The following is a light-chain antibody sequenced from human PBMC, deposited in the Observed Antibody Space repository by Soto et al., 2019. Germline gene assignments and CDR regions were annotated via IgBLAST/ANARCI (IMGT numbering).Light chain of an antibody. V-gene: IGLV1-44*01. Sequence: QSVLTQPPSASGTPGQRVTISCSGSSSNIGSNTVNWYQQLPGTAPKLLIYSNNQRPSGVPDRFSGSKSGTSASLAISGLRSGDAADYYCAAWDDSLNNYVFGTGSKVTVL. J-gene: IGLJ1*01. CDR2: SNN. CDR1: SSNIGSNT. CDR3: AAWDDSLNNYV.